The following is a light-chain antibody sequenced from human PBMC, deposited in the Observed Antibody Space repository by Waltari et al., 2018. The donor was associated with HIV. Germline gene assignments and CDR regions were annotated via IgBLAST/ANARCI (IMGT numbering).Light chain of an antibody. J-gene: IGKJ4*01. Sequence: VMTPSPATLSVSPAERATLACRASQSVTSNLAWYQLKPGQAPRLLMYGASTRATGIPARFSGSGSGTEFTLTISSLQSEDFAVYVCQQYDNWLSFGGGTKVEIK. CDR3: QQYDNWLS. CDR1: QSVTSN. CDR2: GAS. V-gene: IGKV3-15*01.